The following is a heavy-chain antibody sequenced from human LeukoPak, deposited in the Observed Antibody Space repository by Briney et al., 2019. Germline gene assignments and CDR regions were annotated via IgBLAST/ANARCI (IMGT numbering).Heavy chain of an antibody. V-gene: IGHV3-21*01. CDR3: ARDVGASAPDAFDI. J-gene: IGHJ3*02. Sequence: SGGPLRLSCAASGFTVSNNYMSWVRQAPGKGLEWVSSISSSSNYIYYADSVKGRFTISRDNAKNSLYLQMNSLRVEDTDVYYCARDVGASAPDAFDIWGQGTMVTVSS. CDR2: ISSSSNYI. D-gene: IGHD1-26*01. CDR1: GFTVSNNY.